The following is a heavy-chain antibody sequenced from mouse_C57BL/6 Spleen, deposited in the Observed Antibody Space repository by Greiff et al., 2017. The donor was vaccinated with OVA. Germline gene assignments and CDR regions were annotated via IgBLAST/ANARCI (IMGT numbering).Heavy chain of an antibody. CDR1: GFSLTSYA. CDR3: ARITVVAPYAMDY. V-gene: IGHV2-9-1*01. CDR2: IWTGGGT. J-gene: IGHJ4*01. D-gene: IGHD1-1*01. Sequence: VNVVESGPGLVAPSQSLSITCTVSGFSLTSYAISWVRQPPGKGLEWLGVIWTGGGTNYNSALKSRLSISKDNSKSQVFLKMNSLQTDDTARYYCARITVVAPYAMDYWGQGTSVTVSS.